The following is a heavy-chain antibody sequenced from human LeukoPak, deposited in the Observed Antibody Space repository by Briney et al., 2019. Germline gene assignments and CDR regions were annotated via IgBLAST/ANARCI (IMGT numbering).Heavy chain of an antibody. V-gene: IGHV3-30*03. D-gene: IGHD2-2*01. CDR3: ARPGMPAALYYYMDV. Sequence: GGSLRLSCAASGFTFSSYGMHWARQAPGKGLEWVAVISYDGSNKYYADSVKGRFTISRDNSKNTLYLQMNSLRGEDTAVYYCARPGMPAALYYYMDVWGKGTTVSISS. J-gene: IGHJ6*03. CDR1: GFTFSSYG. CDR2: ISYDGSNK.